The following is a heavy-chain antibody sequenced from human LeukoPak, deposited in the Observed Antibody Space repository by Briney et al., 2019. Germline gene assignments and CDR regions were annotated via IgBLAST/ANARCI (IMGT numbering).Heavy chain of an antibody. CDR3: ARGEIVEMATMDI. J-gene: IGHJ3*02. CDR2: IIPIFGTA. Sequence: SVKVSRKASGGTFSSYAISWVRQAPGQGLEWMGGIIPIFGTANYAQKFQGRVTITTDESTSTAYMELSSLRSEDTAVYYCARGEIVEMATMDIWGQGTMVTVSS. V-gene: IGHV1-69*05. D-gene: IGHD5-24*01. CDR1: GGTFSSYA.